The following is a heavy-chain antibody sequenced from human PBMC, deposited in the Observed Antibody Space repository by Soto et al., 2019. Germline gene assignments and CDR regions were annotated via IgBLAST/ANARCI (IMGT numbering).Heavy chain of an antibody. D-gene: IGHD6-19*01. V-gene: IGHV4-34*01. Sequence: SETLSLTCAVYGGSFSGYYWSWIRQPPGKGLEWIGEINHSGSTNYNPSLKSRVTISVDTSKNQFSLKLSSVTAADTAVYYCANIAVAGTWGAFDIWGQGTMVTVSS. CDR2: INHSGST. J-gene: IGHJ3*02. CDR1: GGSFSGYY. CDR3: ANIAVAGTWGAFDI.